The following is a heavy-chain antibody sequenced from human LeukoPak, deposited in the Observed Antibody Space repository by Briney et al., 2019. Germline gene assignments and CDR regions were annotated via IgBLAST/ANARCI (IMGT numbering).Heavy chain of an antibody. D-gene: IGHD2-2*02. CDR2: IIPIFGTA. CDR1: GGTFSSYA. Sequence: GASVKVSCKASGGTFSSYAISWVRQAPGQGLEWMGGIIPIFGTANYAQKFQGRVTITADKSTSTAYMELSSLRSEDTAVYYCAREFLSIRSLGSVPAAIYGYWGQGTLVTVSS. CDR3: AREFLSIRSLGSVPAAIYGY. V-gene: IGHV1-69*06. J-gene: IGHJ4*02.